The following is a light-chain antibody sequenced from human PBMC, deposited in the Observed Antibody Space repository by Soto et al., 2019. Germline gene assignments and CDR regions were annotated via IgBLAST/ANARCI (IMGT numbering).Light chain of an antibody. V-gene: IGKV3-15*01. CDR3: QQYNNWPFT. CDR2: GAS. Sequence: EIVMTQSPATLSVSPGERATLSCRASQSISSNLAWYQQKPGQAPRLLIYGASTRATGIPATFSGSGSGTEFTLPISSLQSEDFAVYYCQQYNNWPFTFGPGTNVDIK. CDR1: QSISSN. J-gene: IGKJ3*01.